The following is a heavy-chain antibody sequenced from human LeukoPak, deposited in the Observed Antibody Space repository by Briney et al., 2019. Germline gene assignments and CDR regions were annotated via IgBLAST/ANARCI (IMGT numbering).Heavy chain of an antibody. Sequence: SETLSLTCTVSGGSISSSSYYWGWIRQPPGKGLEWIGSIYYSGSTYYNPSLKSRVTISVDTSKNQFSLKLSSVTAADTAVYYCARVRTSLRHLIDYWGQGTLVTVSS. J-gene: IGHJ4*02. V-gene: IGHV4-39*07. D-gene: IGHD3-16*01. CDR1: GGSISSSSYY. CDR2: IYYSGST. CDR3: ARVRTSLRHLIDY.